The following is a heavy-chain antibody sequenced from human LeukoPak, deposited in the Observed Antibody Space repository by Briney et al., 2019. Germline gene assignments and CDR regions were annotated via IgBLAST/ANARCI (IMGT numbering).Heavy chain of an antibody. Sequence: SETLSLTCAVSGGSISSSNWWSWVRQPPGKGLEWIGEIYHSGSTNYNPSLKSRVTISVDKSKNQFSLKLSSVTAADTAVYYCTTIAAAGTSFTYFDYWGQGTLVTVSS. CDR1: GGSISSSNW. J-gene: IGHJ4*02. CDR2: IYHSGST. V-gene: IGHV4-4*02. D-gene: IGHD6-13*01. CDR3: TTIAAAGTSFTYFDY.